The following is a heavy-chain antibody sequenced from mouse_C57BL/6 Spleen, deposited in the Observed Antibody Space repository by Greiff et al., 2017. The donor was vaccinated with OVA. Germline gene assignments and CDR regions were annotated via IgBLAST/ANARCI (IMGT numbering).Heavy chain of an antibody. D-gene: IGHD1-1*01. V-gene: IGHV1-80*01. CDR2: IYPGDGDT. J-gene: IGHJ1*03. CDR1: GYAFSSYW. Sequence: VQLVESGAELVKPGASVKISCKASGYAFSSYWMNWVKQRPGKGLEWIGQIYPGDGDTNYNGKFKGKATLTADKSSSTAYMQLSSLTSEDSAVYFCARHGSSYDWYFDVWGTGTTVTVSS. CDR3: ARHGSSYDWYFDV.